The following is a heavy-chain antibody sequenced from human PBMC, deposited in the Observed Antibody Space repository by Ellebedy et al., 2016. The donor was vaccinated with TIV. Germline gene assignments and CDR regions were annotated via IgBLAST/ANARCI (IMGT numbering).Heavy chain of an antibody. CDR3: ASNYGYGVPVDF. CDR1: GYNFSSYW. J-gene: IGHJ4*02. V-gene: IGHV5-51*01. Sequence: GESLKISCKISGYNFSSYWIGWVRQMPGKGLEWMVIIYPGDSDTMYSPSFQGQVTISADKSVSTAYLQWTSLKASDTALYFCASNYGYGVPVDFWGQGTLVIVSS. D-gene: IGHD5-18*01. CDR2: IYPGDSDT.